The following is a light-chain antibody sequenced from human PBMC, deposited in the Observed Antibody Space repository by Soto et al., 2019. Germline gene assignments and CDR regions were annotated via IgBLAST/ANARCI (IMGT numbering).Light chain of an antibody. CDR3: SSYTTSSTYV. CDR2: EVN. V-gene: IGLV2-18*02. Sequence: QSALTQPPSVCGSPGQSVAISCTGTSSDVGSYNRVSWYQQSPGTAPKLMIYEVNNRPSGVPDRFSGSKSGNTASLTISGLQAEDEGDYYCSSYTTSSTYVFGTGTKVTVL. CDR1: SSDVGSYNR. J-gene: IGLJ1*01.